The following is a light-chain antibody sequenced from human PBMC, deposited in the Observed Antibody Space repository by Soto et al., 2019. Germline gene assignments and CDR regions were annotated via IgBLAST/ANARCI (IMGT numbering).Light chain of an antibody. CDR2: GAS. V-gene: IGKV3-11*01. CDR3: QHRGKWPRT. CDR1: QSVSSY. J-gene: IGKJ2*01. Sequence: EIVLTQSPATLSLSPGERATLSCRASQSVSSYLAWYQQKPGQAPRLLIYGASRATGIPARFSGSGSGTDFTLTISSLEPEDFAVYYCQHRGKWPRTFGQGTKLEIK.